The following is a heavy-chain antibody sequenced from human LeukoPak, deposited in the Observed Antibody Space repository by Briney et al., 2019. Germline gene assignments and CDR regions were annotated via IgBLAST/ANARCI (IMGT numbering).Heavy chain of an antibody. CDR2: IRYDGSNK. J-gene: IGHJ5*02. CDR1: GFTFSSYG. Sequence: GGSLRLSCAASGFTFSSYGMHWVRQAPGKGLEWVAFIRYDGSNKYYADSVKGRFTISRDNSKNTLYLQMNSLRAEDTAVYYCAKGSWYYDSSDKPWFDPWGQGTLVTVSS. V-gene: IGHV3-30*02. D-gene: IGHD3-22*01. CDR3: AKGSWYYDSSDKPWFDP.